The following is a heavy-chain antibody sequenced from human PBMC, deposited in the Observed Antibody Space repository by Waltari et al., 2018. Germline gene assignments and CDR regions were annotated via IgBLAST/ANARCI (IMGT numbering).Heavy chain of an antibody. CDR3: SKDSDAFYIDY. Sequence: QVQLVESGGGVVQPGGSLRLSCAVSGFTFSAYGMHWVRQAPGKGREWVSYINHDEISKHYAESVKGRFTISRDNSKNTVYLHMDSLRAEDTALYYCSKDSDAFYIDYWGQGVLVTVSS. CDR2: INHDEISK. J-gene: IGHJ4*02. V-gene: IGHV3-30*02. D-gene: IGHD2-2*01. CDR1: GFTFSAYG.